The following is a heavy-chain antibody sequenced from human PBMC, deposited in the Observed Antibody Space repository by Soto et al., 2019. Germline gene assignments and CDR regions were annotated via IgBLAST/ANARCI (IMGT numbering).Heavy chain of an antibody. CDR2: IIPILGIA. J-gene: IGHJ4*02. CDR1: GGTFSSYI. Sequence: QVQLVQSGAEVKKPGSSVKVSCKASGGTFSSYIISWVRQAPGQGLEWMGRIIPILGIANYAQKFQGRVTIXXDKSTSTAYMELSILRSPDTAVYACARFPHTATVGAAYFDYWGQGTLVTVSS. D-gene: IGHD1-26*01. CDR3: ARFPHTATVGAAYFDY. V-gene: IGHV1-69*02.